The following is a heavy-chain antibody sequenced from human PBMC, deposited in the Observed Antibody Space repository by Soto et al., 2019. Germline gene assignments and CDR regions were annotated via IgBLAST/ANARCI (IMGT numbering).Heavy chain of an antibody. CDR3: ARVTRVAARPGLFDY. CDR2: IKQDGSEK. J-gene: IGHJ4*02. CDR1: GFTFSSYW. Sequence: PGGSLRLSCAASGFTFSSYWMSWVRQAPGKGLEWVANIKQDGSEKYYVDSVKGRFTISRDNAKNSLYLQMNSLRAEDTAVYYCARVTRVAARPGLFDYWGQGTLVTVSS. V-gene: IGHV3-7*01. D-gene: IGHD6-6*01.